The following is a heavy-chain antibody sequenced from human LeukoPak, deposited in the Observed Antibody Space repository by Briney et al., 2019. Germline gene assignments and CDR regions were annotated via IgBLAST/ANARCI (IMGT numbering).Heavy chain of an antibody. CDR1: GFTFSSYA. CDR2: VSGSGGST. V-gene: IGHV3-23*01. J-gene: IGHJ4*02. Sequence: GGSLRLSCAASGFTFSSYAMGWVRQAPGKGLEWVSDVSGSGGSTNYADSVRGRLTISRDNSKNTLYLQMNSLRAEDTAVYYCAREPAAVEMGTIMADWGQGTLVTVSS. D-gene: IGHD5-24*01. CDR3: AREPAAVEMGTIMAD.